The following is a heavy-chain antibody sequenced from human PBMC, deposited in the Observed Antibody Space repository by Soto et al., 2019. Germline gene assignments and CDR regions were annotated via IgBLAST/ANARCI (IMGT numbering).Heavy chain of an antibody. V-gene: IGHV3-7*03. Sequence: GASLRLSCAASGFTFSSYWMSWVRQAPGRGLEWVANIKQDGSENYYVDSVRGLFTISRDNAKNSLDLQMNSLGAEDTAVYYCVRDFEGSYGYGPFDYWDQGT. D-gene: IGHD5-18*01. CDR1: GFTFSSYW. CDR2: IKQDGSEN. J-gene: IGHJ4*02. CDR3: VRDFEGSYGYGPFDY.